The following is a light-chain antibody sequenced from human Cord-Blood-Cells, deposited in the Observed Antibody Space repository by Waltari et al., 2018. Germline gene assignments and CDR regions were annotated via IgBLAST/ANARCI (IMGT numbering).Light chain of an antibody. CDR3: YSTDSSGNHRV. J-gene: IGLJ3*02. Sequence: SYELTPPPSVSVSPGQTARITCSGYALPKTYASWYQQKSGQAPVLVIYEDSKRPSGIPERFSGSSSGTMATLTISGAQVEDEADYYCYSTDSSGNHRVFGGGTKLTVL. CDR2: EDS. V-gene: IGLV3-10*01. CDR1: ALPKTY.